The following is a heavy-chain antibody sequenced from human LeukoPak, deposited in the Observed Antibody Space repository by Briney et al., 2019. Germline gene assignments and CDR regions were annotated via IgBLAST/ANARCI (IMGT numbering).Heavy chain of an antibody. CDR2: IYPGDSDN. CDR3: ARRQGSCSGGSCYFYGNPTDAFDI. J-gene: IGHJ3*02. Sequence: GESLKISCKGSGYSFTSYWIGWVRQMPGKGLEWMGIIYPGDSDNRYSPSFQGQVTISADKSISTAYLQWSSLKASDTAMYYCARRQGSCSGGSCYFYGNPTDAFDIWGQGTMVTVSS. CDR1: GYSFTSYW. V-gene: IGHV5-51*01. D-gene: IGHD2-15*01.